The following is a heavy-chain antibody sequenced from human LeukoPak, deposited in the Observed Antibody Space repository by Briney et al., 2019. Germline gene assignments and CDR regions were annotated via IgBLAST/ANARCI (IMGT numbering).Heavy chain of an antibody. CDR2: IYHSGSP. D-gene: IGHD3-22*01. CDR1: GYSISSGYY. J-gene: IGHJ4*02. CDR3: ARFSEYSHSSVHYLDY. V-gene: IGHV4-38-2*02. Sequence: SETLSLTCTVSGYSISSGYYWDWIRQPPGKGLEWIGSIYHSGSPYYNSSLKSRVTMSVDTSRNQFFLRLSSVTAADTAVYYCARFSEYSHSSVHYLDYWGQGTLVSVSS.